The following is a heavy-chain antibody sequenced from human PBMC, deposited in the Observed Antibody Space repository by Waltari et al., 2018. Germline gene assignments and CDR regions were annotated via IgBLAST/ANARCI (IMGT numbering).Heavy chain of an antibody. CDR3: ARTGSFLAYFDL. J-gene: IGHJ2*01. CDR1: GVSIGAGGYY. D-gene: IGHD2-15*01. Sequence: QVQLQESGPGLVEPSQTLSLTCNVSGVSIGAGGYYWNWIRQHPGKGLEWIWYTYYSGSAYYSPSLKSRVAISVDTSKNQFSLELSSVTAADTAVYYCARTGSFLAYFDLWGRGALVTVSS. CDR2: TYYSGSA. V-gene: IGHV4-31*03.